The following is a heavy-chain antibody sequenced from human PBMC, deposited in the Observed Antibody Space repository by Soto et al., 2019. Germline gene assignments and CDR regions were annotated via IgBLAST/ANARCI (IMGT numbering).Heavy chain of an antibody. D-gene: IGHD6-13*01. CDR1: GFTFSSYG. J-gene: IGHJ4*02. CDR3: AKIWAGNYFDY. Sequence: QVQLVESGGGVVQPGRSLRLSCAASGFTFSSYGMHWVRQAPGKGLEWVAVISYDGSNKYYADSVKGRFTISRDNSKNPLYLQMNSLRAEDTAVYYCAKIWAGNYFDYWGQGTLVTVSS. V-gene: IGHV3-30*18. CDR2: ISYDGSNK.